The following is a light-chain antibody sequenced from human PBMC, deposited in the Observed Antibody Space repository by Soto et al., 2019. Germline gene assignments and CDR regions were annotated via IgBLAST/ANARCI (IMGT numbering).Light chain of an antibody. V-gene: IGKV1D-12*01. CDR1: HDISSY. CDR2: AAF. Sequence: DIQMTQSPSSVSASVGDRVTITCRASHDISSYLAWYQQKPGKAPKVLIYAAFSLQSGVPPRFSGSGSGTDFTLNISSLQPEDFATYYCQQTNTFPLTFGGGTKVEIK. CDR3: QQTNTFPLT. J-gene: IGKJ4*01.